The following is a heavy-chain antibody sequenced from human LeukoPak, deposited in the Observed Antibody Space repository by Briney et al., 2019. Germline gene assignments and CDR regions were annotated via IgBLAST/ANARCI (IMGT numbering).Heavy chain of an antibody. J-gene: IGHJ4*02. V-gene: IGHV3-23*01. CDR2: TTGSSGDT. D-gene: IGHD3-10*01. CDR1: GFTFSDYA. CDR3: ANPTIYGSGSLALGEDY. Sequence: GGSLRLSCAASGFTFSDYALSWVRQTPGKGLEWVAATTGSSGDTYHADSVKGRFAISRDNSKNTLYLQMNSLRAEDTAVYYCANPTIYGSGSLALGEDYWGQGTLVTVSS.